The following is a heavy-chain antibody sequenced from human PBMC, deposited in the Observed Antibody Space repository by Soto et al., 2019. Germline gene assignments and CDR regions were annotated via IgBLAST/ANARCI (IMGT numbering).Heavy chain of an antibody. CDR2: IRSSSSTI. CDR1: GFTFSSYS. CDR3: ASDLAALNWFDP. V-gene: IGHV3-48*02. J-gene: IGHJ5*02. Sequence: EVQLVESGGGLVQPGGSLRLSCAASGFTFSSYSINWVRQAPGKGLEWVSYIRSSSSTIYYADSVKGRFTISRDNAKNSLYLHMNSLRDEDTAVYCCASDLAALNWFDPWGQGTLVTVSS.